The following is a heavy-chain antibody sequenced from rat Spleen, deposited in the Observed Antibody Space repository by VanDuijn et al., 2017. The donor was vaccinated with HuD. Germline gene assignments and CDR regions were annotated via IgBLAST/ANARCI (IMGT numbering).Heavy chain of an antibody. Sequence: EVQLVESGGGLVQPGRSLKLSCVASGFTFSNYYMAWVRQAPGKGLEWVASISPNGGSTYYRDSVKGRFTISRNNAKSTLYLQMDSLRSEDTATYYCASWTYTRRGIDYWGQGVMVTVSS. D-gene: IGHD1-4*01. CDR3: ASWTYTRRGIDY. CDR1: GFTFSNYY. CDR2: ISPNGGST. J-gene: IGHJ2*01. V-gene: IGHV5-19*01.